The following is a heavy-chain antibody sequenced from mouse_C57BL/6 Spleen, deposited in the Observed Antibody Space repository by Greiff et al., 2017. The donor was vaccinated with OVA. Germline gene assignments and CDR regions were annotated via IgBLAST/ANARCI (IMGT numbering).Heavy chain of an antibody. CDR3: ASIYYGNYDWYFDV. Sequence: VQLQESGAELMKPGASGKLSGKATGYTFPGYWIEGVKQRPGHGLEWMGEILPGRGRTNYNEKCKGRATFTADTSSNTAYMQLSSLTTEDSAIYYCASIYYGNYDWYFDVWGTGTTVTVSS. D-gene: IGHD2-1*01. CDR2: ILPGRGRT. J-gene: IGHJ1*03. CDR1: GYTFPGYW. V-gene: IGHV1-9*01.